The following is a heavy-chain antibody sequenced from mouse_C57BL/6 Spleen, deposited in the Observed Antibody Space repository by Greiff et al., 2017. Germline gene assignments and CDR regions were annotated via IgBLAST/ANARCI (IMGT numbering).Heavy chain of an antibody. CDR1: GYTFTSYW. J-gene: IGHJ4*01. V-gene: IGHV1-55*01. CDR2: IYPGSGST. Sequence: QVQLQQPGAELVKPGASVKMSCKASGYTFTSYWITWVKQRPGQGLEWIGDIYPGSGSTNYNEKFKSKATLTVDTSSSTAYMQLSSLTSEDSAVYYCARSDYDYDGGYYAMDYWGQGTSVTVSS. D-gene: IGHD2-4*01. CDR3: ARSDYDYDGGYYAMDY.